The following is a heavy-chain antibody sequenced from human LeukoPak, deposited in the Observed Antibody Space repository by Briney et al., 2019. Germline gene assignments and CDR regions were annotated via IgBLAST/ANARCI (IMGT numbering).Heavy chain of an antibody. Sequence: GGSLRLSCAASGFTFSSYGMHWVRQAPGKGLEWVALTSFDGSYKNYADSVKGRFTISRDNSKNRLYLQMNSLRAEDTAVYYCAKEFSGYLASFEYWGQGTLVTVSS. CDR2: TSFDGSYK. J-gene: IGHJ4*02. CDR1: GFTFSSYG. CDR3: AKEFSGYLASFEY. V-gene: IGHV3-30*18. D-gene: IGHD3-22*01.